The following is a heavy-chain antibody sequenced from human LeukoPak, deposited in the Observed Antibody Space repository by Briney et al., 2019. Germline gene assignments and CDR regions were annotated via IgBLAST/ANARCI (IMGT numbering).Heavy chain of an antibody. J-gene: IGHJ5*02. D-gene: IGHD3-10*01. V-gene: IGHV3-7*01. CDR2: MKQDGSEK. CDR1: GFTFSSYW. Sequence: GGSLRLSCAASGFTFSSYWMSWVRQAPGKGLEWVANMKQDGSEKYYVDSVKGRFTISRDNAKNSLYLQMNSLRAEDTAVYYCARVYYGSGSYHLDRWGQGTLVTVSS. CDR3: ARVYYGSGSYHLDR.